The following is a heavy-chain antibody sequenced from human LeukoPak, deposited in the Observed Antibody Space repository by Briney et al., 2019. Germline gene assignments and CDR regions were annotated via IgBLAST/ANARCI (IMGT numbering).Heavy chain of an antibody. J-gene: IGHJ4*02. CDR1: GFIFSTYE. D-gene: IGHD3-10*01. Sequence: GGSLRLSCAASGFIFSTYEMNWVRQAPGKGLEWLSYISYNGRSIYYADSVKGRFTISRDNAYNSLYLQMDSLRVEDTAVYYCAKDGMIRGVLDYWGQGILVTVSS. CDR3: AKDGMIRGVLDY. CDR2: ISYNGRSI. V-gene: IGHV3-48*03.